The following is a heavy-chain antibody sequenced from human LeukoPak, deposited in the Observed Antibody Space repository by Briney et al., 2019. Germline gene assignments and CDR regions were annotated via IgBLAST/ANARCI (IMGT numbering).Heavy chain of an antibody. V-gene: IGHV3-23*01. CDR1: GFTFSSYA. Sequence: GGSLRLSCAASGFTFSSYAMSWVRQAPGKGLEWVSAISGSGGSTYYADPVKGRFTISRDNSKNTLYLQMNSLRAEDTAVYYCAKDKGYSSGWYFNWFDPWGQGTLVTVSS. J-gene: IGHJ5*02. D-gene: IGHD6-19*01. CDR2: ISGSGGST. CDR3: AKDKGYSSGWYFNWFDP.